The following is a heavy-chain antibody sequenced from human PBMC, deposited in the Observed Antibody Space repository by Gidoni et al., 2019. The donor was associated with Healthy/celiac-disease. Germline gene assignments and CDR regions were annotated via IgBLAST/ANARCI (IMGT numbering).Heavy chain of an antibody. D-gene: IGHD3-16*02. CDR1: AVSISSGDYY. V-gene: IGHV4-30-4*01. J-gene: IGHJ4*02. CDR3: ARVEVITFGGVIVDHTLDY. CDR2: IYYSGST. Sequence: QVQLQESGPGLVKPSQTLSLTCTVSAVSISSGDYYWSWIRQLPGKGLEWIGYIYYSGSTYYNPSLKSRVTISVDTSKNQFSLKLSSVTAADTAVYYCARVEVITFGGVIVDHTLDYWGQGTLVTVSS.